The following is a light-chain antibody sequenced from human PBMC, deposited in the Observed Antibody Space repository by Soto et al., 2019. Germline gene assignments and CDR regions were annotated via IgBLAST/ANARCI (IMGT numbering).Light chain of an antibody. CDR2: KAS. V-gene: IGKV1-5*03. CDR1: QSISNW. J-gene: IGKJ2*01. CDR3: LQYNSYPYT. Sequence: DIQMTQSPSTLSASVGDRVTITCRDSQSISNWLAWYQQKPGKAPKLLIYKASSLESGVPSRFSGSGSGTEFTLTISSLQPDDFATYYCLQYNSYPYTFGQGTKLEIK.